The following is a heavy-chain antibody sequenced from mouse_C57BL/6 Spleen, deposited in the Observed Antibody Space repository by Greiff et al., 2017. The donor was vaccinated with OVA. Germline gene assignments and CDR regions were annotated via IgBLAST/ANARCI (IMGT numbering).Heavy chain of an antibody. J-gene: IGHJ2*01. CDR3: ERSGYYGSGWLFDD. V-gene: IGHV5-16*01. CDR1: GFTFSDYY. D-gene: IGHD1-1*01. CDR2: INYDGSST. Sequence: EVHLVESEGGLVQPGSSMKLSCTASGFTFSDYYMAWVRQVPEKGLEWVGNINYDGSSTCYLHSLKGRFTISIDNASNILYMQLSSLKSEDSATYDGERSGYYGSGWLFDDWGTGTTLTVSS.